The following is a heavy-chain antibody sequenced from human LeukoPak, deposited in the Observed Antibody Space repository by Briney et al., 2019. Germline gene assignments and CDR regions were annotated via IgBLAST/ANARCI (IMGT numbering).Heavy chain of an antibody. CDR1: GYTFTSYW. CDR3: ARRSPNTSGWYYFDY. D-gene: IGHD6-19*01. V-gene: IGHV5-51*01. J-gene: IGHJ4*02. CDR2: LYPGDSDT. Sequence: GESLKISCKGSGYTFTSYWIAWVRQMPGKGLEWMGILYPGDSDTRYSPSFQGQVTISADKSISTAYLQWSSLKASDTAMYYCARRSPNTSGWYYFDYWGQGSLVTVSS.